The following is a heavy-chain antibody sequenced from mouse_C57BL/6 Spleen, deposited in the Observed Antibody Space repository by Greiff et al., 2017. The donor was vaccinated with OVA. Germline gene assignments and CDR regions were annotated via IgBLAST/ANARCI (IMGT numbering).Heavy chain of an antibody. CDR3: TRDGDYYGSSPVYFDV. V-gene: IGHV5-9-1*02. D-gene: IGHD1-1*01. Sequence: EVQRVESGEGLVKPGGSLKLSCAASGFTFSSYAMSWVRQTPEKRLEWVAYISSGGDYIYYADTVKGRFTISRDNARNTLYLQMSSLKSEDTAMYYCTRDGDYYGSSPVYFDVWGTGTTVTVSS. CDR1: GFTFSSYA. CDR2: ISSGGDYI. J-gene: IGHJ1*03.